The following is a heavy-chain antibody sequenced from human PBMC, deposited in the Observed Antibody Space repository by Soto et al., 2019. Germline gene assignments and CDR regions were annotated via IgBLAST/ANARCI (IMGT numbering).Heavy chain of an antibody. CDR2: INSDGSST. D-gene: IGHD2-15*01. CDR3: ARDHLYCSGGSCSSYGY. J-gene: IGHJ4*02. V-gene: IGHV3-74*01. CDR1: GFTFSSYW. Sequence: LRLSCAASGFTFSSYWIHWVRQAPGKGLVWVSRINSDGSSTSYADSVKGRFTISRDNAKNSLYLQMNSLRAEDTAVYYCARDHLYCSGGSCSSYGYWGQGTRVTVAS.